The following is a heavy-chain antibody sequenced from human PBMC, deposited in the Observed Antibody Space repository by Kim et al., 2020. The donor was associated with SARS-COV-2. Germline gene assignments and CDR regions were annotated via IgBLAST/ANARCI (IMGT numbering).Heavy chain of an antibody. CDR1: GFTFSGSA. V-gene: IGHV3-73*01. CDR3: TRVWGMGYNYDY. D-gene: IGHD3-16*01. Sequence: GGSLRLSCAASGFTFSGSAMHWVRQASGKGLEWVGRIRSKANSYATAYAASVKGRFTISRDDSKNTAYLQMNSLKTEDTAVYYCTRVWGMGYNYDYWGQGTLVTVSS. J-gene: IGHJ4*02. CDR2: IRSKANSYAT.